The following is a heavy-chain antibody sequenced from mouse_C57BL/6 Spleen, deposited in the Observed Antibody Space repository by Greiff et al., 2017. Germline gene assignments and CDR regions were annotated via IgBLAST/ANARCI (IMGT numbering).Heavy chain of an antibody. J-gene: IGHJ2*01. CDR1: GFTFSSYG. V-gene: IGHV5-6*01. D-gene: IGHD2-5*01. Sequence: EVMLVESGGDLVKPGGSLKLSCAASGFTFSSYGMSWVRQTPDKRLEWVATISSGGSYTYYPDSVKGRFTISRDNAKNTLYLQMSSLKSEDTAMYYCARLHYSNFFFDYWGQGTTLTLSS. CDR2: ISSGGSYT. CDR3: ARLHYSNFFFDY.